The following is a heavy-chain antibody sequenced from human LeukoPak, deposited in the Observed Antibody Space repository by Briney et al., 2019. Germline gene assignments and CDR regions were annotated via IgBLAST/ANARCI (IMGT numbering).Heavy chain of an antibody. CDR3: ARTSTGGFYFDS. CDR2: IFYSGHT. CDR1: GDSISSGGYY. Sequence: SETLSLTCTVSGDSISSGGYYWSWIRQHPGRGLEWIGYIFYSGHTYYNPSLGSRISLSVEPSKNQFSLRLSSVTAADTAVYYCARTSTGGFYFDSWGQGTLVTVSS. D-gene: IGHD5/OR15-5a*01. V-gene: IGHV4-31*03. J-gene: IGHJ4*02.